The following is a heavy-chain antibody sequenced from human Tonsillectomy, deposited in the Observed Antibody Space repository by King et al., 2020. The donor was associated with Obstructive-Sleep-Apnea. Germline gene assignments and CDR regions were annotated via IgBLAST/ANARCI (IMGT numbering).Heavy chain of an antibody. CDR1: GGSFSGYY. Sequence: VQLQQWGAGLLKPSETLSLTCAVYGGSFSGYYWSWIRQPPGKGLEWIGEINHSGSTNCNPSLKSRVTISVDTSKNQFSLKLSSVTAADTAVYYCARVFGIAAPGIDYWGQGTLVTVSS. CDR3: ARVFGIAAPGIDY. CDR2: INHSGST. J-gene: IGHJ4*02. V-gene: IGHV4-34*01. D-gene: IGHD6-13*01.